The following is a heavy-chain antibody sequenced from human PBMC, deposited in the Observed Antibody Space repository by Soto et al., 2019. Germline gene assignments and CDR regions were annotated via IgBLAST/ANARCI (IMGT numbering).Heavy chain of an antibody. D-gene: IGHD1-26*01. Sequence: QVQLQESGPGLVKPSETLTLTCTVSGGSVNNGNYYWSWIRQPPGKGLEWIGHIYYSGSNNYNPSLQSRVIISIDTAKKQFSLKLSSVTAADTAVYVCERDPGVGLSSRWFDPWGQGALVTVSS. CDR1: GGSVNNGNYY. J-gene: IGHJ5*02. CDR3: ERDPGVGLSSRWFDP. V-gene: IGHV4-61*01. CDR2: IYYSGSN.